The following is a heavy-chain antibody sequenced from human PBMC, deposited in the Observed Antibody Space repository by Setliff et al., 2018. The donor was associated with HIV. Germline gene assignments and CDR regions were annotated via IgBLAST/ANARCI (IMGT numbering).Heavy chain of an antibody. CDR3: ARGIRGSSQGYYYYYMDV. V-gene: IGHV1-24*01. D-gene: IGHD6-6*01. CDR1: GYTLTEVS. J-gene: IGHJ6*03. CDR2: FDPQDGKT. Sequence: ASVKVSCKISGYTLTEVSMHWVRQAPGKGLEWMGYFDPQDGKTIYAQKFQGRVTITADESTSTAYMELSSLRSEDTAVYYCARGIRGSSQGYYYYYMDVWGKGTTVTVSS.